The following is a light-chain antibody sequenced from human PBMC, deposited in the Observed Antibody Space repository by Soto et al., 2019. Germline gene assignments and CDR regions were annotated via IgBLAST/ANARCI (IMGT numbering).Light chain of an antibody. V-gene: IGLV2-14*03. CDR2: DVN. CDR1: SSDVGGYDY. Sequence: QPVLTQPASVSGSPGQSITISCTGTSSDVGGYDYVSWYQQHPGKAPKLMLYDVNNRPSGVSNRFSGSKSGNTASLTISGLQAEDEADYYCSSYTSSITLVFGAGTKLTVL. CDR3: SSYTSSITLV. J-gene: IGLJ2*01.